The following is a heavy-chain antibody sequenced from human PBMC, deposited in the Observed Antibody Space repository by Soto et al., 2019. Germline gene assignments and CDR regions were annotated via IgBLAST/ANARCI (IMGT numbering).Heavy chain of an antibody. Sequence: ASVKVSCKASGYTFTSYGISWVRQAPGQGLEWMGWISAYNGNTNYAQKLQGRVTMTTDTSTSTAYMELRSLRSDDTAVYYCARGRYRSSWYPNSGVYYYSMDVWGQGTTVTVSS. J-gene: IGHJ6*02. CDR1: GYTFTSYG. V-gene: IGHV1-18*04. D-gene: IGHD6-13*01. CDR3: ARGRYRSSWYPNSGVYYYSMDV. CDR2: ISAYNGNT.